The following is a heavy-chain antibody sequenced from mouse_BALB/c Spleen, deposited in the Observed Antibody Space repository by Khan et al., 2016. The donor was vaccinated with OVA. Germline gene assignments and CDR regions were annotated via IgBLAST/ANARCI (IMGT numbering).Heavy chain of an antibody. Sequence: VQLQQSGPELMKPGASVKISCKASGYSFTSYYIHWVKQSHGKTLEWIGYIDPFNGGSTYNQKFKGKATLTVDKSSSTAYMHLSSLTSEDSAVYYCARHGSNSWFAYWGQGTLVTVSA. CDR2: IDPFNGGS. D-gene: IGHD1-1*01. CDR3: ARHGSNSWFAY. CDR1: GYSFTSYY. J-gene: IGHJ3*01. V-gene: IGHV1-31*01.